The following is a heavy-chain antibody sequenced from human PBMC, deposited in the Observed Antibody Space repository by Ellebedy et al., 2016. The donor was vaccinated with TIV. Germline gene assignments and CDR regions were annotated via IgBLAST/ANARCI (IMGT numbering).Heavy chain of an antibody. V-gene: IGHV3-23*01. Sequence: GESLKISXAASGFTFSSYAMSWVRQAPGKGLEWVSAISGSGGSTYYADSVKGRFTISRDNSKNTLYLQMNSLRAEDTAVYYCAKDRVTMVRGVHFDYWGQGTLVTVSS. CDR1: GFTFSSYA. CDR3: AKDRVTMVRGVHFDY. D-gene: IGHD3-10*01. CDR2: ISGSGGST. J-gene: IGHJ4*02.